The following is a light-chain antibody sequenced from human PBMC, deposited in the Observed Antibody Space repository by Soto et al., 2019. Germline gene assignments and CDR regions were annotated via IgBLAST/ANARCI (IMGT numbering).Light chain of an antibody. Sequence: IQMTQSPSTLSASVGDRVTITCRASQSFSGTLAWYQQKPGKAPKLLIFDASSLERGVPLRFSGSGSGTEFTLTISSLQPDDFATYYCQQYDTYSRTFGQGTKV. CDR1: QSFSGT. CDR3: QQYDTYSRT. CDR2: DAS. V-gene: IGKV1-5*01. J-gene: IGKJ1*01.